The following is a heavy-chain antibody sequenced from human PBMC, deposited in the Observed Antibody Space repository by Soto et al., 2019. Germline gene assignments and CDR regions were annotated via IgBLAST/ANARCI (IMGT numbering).Heavy chain of an antibody. CDR2: ISPAGDKT. J-gene: IGHJ4*02. Sequence: GGSLRLSCVGSGFTFSSYSMSWVRQAPGKGLEWVSAISPAGDKTYYADSVKGQFSISRDNSRNTLFLQMNSLRAEHTAVYYCARVDPGYCSSTSCRDFDYWGLGTLVTVSS. CDR3: ARVDPGYCSSTSCRDFDY. D-gene: IGHD2-2*01. V-gene: IGHV3-23*01. CDR1: GFTFSSYS.